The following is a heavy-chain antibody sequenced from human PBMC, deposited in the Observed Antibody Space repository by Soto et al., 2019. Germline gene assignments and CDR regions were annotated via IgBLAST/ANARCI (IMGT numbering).Heavy chain of an antibody. Sequence: ASETLSLTCAVYGGSFSGYYWSWIRQPPGKGLEWIGEINHSGSTNYNPSLKSRVTISVDTSKNQFSLKLSSVTAADTAVYYCARERGYSGYEYYFDYWGQGTLVTVSS. CDR3: ARERGYSGYEYYFDY. CDR1: GGSFSGYY. CDR2: INHSGST. D-gene: IGHD5-12*01. J-gene: IGHJ4*02. V-gene: IGHV4-34*01.